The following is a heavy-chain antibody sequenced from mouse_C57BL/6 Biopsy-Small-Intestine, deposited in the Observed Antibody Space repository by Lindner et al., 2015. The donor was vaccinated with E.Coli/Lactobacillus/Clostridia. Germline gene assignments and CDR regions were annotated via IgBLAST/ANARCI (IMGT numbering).Heavy chain of an antibody. V-gene: IGHV5-17*01. J-gene: IGHJ1*03. CDR1: GFTFSGYG. CDR3: ARWDYGNNYWYFDV. D-gene: IGHD2-1*01. CDR2: ISSGSSTI. Sequence: VQLQESGGGLVKPGGSLKLSCAASGFTFSGYGMHWVRQAPEKGLEWVAYISSGSSTIYYADTVKGRFTISRDNANNTLFLQMTSLRSEDTAMYYCARWDYGNNYWYFDVWGTGTTVTVSS.